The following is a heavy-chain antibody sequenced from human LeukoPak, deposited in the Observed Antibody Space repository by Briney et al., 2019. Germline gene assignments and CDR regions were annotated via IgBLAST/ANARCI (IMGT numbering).Heavy chain of an antibody. CDR3: ARDSELKAAHFDY. Sequence: GGSLRLSCAASGFTFSSYSMNWVRQAPGKGLEWVSYISSRSSTIYYADSVKGRFTISRDNAKNSLYLQVNSLRAEDTAVYYCARDSELKAAHFDYWGQGTLVTVSS. V-gene: IGHV3-48*01. J-gene: IGHJ4*02. CDR2: ISSRSSTI. CDR1: GFTFSSYS. D-gene: IGHD2-15*01.